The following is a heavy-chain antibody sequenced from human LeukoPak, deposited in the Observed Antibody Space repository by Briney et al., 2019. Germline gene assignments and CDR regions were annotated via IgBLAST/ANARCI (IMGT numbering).Heavy chain of an antibody. CDR1: GFTFDDYA. J-gene: IGHJ4*02. CDR2: ISWNSGSI. V-gene: IGHV3-9*01. D-gene: IGHD1-1*01. CDR3: AKDGRAQTTPFDY. Sequence: GRSLRLSCAASGFTFDDYAMHWVRQAPGKGLEWVSGISWNSGSIGYADSVKGRFTISRDNAKNSLHLQMNSLRAEDTALYYCAKDGRAQTTPFDYWGQGTLVTVSS.